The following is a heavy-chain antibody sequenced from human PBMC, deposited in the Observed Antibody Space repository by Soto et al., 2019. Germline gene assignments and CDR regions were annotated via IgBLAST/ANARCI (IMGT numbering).Heavy chain of an antibody. J-gene: IGHJ4*02. CDR3: AREMGKVGYSSSSCDY. CDR2: INPDNGGT. CDR1: GYTFTGHY. D-gene: IGHD6-6*01. V-gene: IGHV1-2*02. Sequence: QVQLVQSGAEVKKPGASVKVSCKASGYTFTGHYMYWVRQAFGQGLEWMGWINPDNGGTSYAQKFQGRVTMTTDTSISTAYMELSRLTSHDTVVYYCAREMGKVGYSSSSCDYWGQGSLVTVST.